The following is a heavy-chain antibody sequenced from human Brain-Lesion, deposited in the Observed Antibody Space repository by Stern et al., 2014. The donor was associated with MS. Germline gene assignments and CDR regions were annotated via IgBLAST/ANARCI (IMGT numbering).Heavy chain of an antibody. D-gene: IGHD3-22*01. J-gene: IGHJ4*02. CDR3: ATYYYDSTGYNDF. Sequence: VQLVESGAEVKKPGASVKVSCKASGYTFTGYYMHWVRQAPGQGLEWMGWINPKSGGTNYAQKFQGWVTMTMDTSINTAYMELSSLRSDDTAVYYCATYYYDSTGYNDFWGQGTLVTVSS. CDR2: INPKSGGT. V-gene: IGHV1-2*04. CDR1: GYTFTGYY.